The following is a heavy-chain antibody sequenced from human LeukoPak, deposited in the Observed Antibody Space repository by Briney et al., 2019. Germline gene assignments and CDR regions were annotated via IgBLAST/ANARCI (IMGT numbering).Heavy chain of an antibody. CDR3: ARGSSLHYYMDV. CDR1: GYSISSGYY. V-gene: IGHV4-38-2*02. Sequence: SETLSLTCTVSGYSISSGYYWGWIRQPPGKGLEWIGSIYYSGSTYYNPSLKSRVTISVDTSKNQFSLKLSSVTAADTAVYYCARGSSLHYYMDVWGKGTTVTVSS. D-gene: IGHD6-13*01. CDR2: IYYSGST. J-gene: IGHJ6*03.